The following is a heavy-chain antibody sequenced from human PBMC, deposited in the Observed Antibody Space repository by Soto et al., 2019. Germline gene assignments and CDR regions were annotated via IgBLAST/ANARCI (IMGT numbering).Heavy chain of an antibody. CDR1: GGSISSYD. D-gene: IGHD3-22*01. CDR3: SRSRISGYYFFDY. J-gene: IGHJ4*01. Sequence: SETLSLTCTVSGGSISSYDWNWIRQSPGKGLEWIGYIYYSGSAHYNPSLKSRVTISMDLSGNQFSLKLRSLTAADTAVYYCSRSRISGYYFFDYWGHGTLVTLSS. CDR2: IYYSGSA. V-gene: IGHV4-59*01.